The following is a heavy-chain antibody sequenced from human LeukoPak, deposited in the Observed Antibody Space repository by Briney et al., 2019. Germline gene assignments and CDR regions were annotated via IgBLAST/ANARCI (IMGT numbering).Heavy chain of an antibody. D-gene: IGHD3-9*01. Sequence: PGGSLRLSCAASGFTFSSYEMNWVRQAPGKGLEWVSYISSSGRTIYYADSVKGRFTISRDNAKNSLYLQMNSLRAEDTAVYYCARVNGGIRYFDWYNWFDPWGQGTLVTVSS. V-gene: IGHV3-48*03. CDR3: ARVNGGIRYFDWYNWFDP. CDR1: GFTFSSYE. CDR2: ISSSGRTI. J-gene: IGHJ5*02.